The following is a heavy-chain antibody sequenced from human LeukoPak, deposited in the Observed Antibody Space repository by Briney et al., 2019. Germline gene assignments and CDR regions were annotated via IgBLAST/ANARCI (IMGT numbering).Heavy chain of an antibody. D-gene: IGHD3-3*01. CDR3: AKGEAGYYGHFDY. CDR2: ISWNSGSI. V-gene: IGHV3-9*03. J-gene: IGHJ4*02. CDR1: GFTFDDYA. Sequence: GGSLRLSCAASGFTFDDYAMHWVRQAPGKGLEWVPGISWNSGSIGYADSVKGRFTISRDNAKNSLYLQMNSLRAEDMALYYCAKGEAGYYGHFDYWGQGTLVTVSS.